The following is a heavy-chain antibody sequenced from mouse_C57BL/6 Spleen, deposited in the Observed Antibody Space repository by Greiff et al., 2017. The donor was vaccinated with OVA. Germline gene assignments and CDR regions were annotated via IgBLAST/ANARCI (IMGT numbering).Heavy chain of an antibody. J-gene: IGHJ1*03. D-gene: IGHD4-1*01. Sequence: VQGVESGAELAKPGASVKLSCKASGYTFTSYWMHWVKQRPGQGREWIGYINPSSGYTKYNQKFKDKATLTADKSSSTAYMQLSSLTYEDSAVYYCARDWDYWYFDVWGTGTTVTVSS. V-gene: IGHV1-7*01. CDR2: INPSSGYT. CDR1: GYTFTSYW. CDR3: ARDWDYWYFDV.